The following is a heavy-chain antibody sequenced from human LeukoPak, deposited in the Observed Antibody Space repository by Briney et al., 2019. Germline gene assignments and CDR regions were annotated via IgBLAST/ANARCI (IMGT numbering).Heavy chain of an antibody. CDR1: GGTFSSYA. V-gene: IGHV1-69*13. CDR2: IIPIFGTA. D-gene: IGHD3-22*01. J-gene: IGHJ6*02. CDR3: ATDLPDQGSGYYPSRRLYYYYGMDV. Sequence: SVKVSCKASGGTFSSYAISWVRQAPGQGLEWMGGIIPIFGTANYAQKFQGRVTITADESTSTAYMELSSLRSEDTAVYYCATDLPDQGSGYYPSRRLYYYYGMDVWGQGTTVTVSS.